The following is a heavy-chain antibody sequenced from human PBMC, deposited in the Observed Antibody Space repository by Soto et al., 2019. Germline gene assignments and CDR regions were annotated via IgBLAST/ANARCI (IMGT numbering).Heavy chain of an antibody. V-gene: IGHV4-59*01. J-gene: IGHJ4*02. D-gene: IGHD1-1*01. Sequence: SETLSLTCTVSGGSISSYYWSWIRQPPGKGLEWIGYIYYSGSTNYNPSLKSRVTISVDTSKNQFSLKLSSVTAADTAVYYCARVPWNDDGTFYFDYWGQGTLVTVS. CDR3: ARVPWNDDGTFYFDY. CDR1: GGSISSYY. CDR2: IYYSGST.